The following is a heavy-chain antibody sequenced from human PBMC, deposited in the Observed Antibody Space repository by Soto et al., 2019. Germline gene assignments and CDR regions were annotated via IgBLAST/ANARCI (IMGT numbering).Heavy chain of an antibody. V-gene: IGHV4-61*01. D-gene: IGHD6-19*01. CDR1: GGSVSSSSYY. Sequence: SETLSLTCTVSGGSVSSSSYYWSWIWQPPGKGLEWIGYIYYSGSTKYNPSLKSRVTISVDTSKNQFSLKLSSVTAADTAVYYCARDRPAVAGFDYWGQGTLVTVSS. CDR3: ARDRPAVAGFDY. J-gene: IGHJ4*02. CDR2: IYYSGST.